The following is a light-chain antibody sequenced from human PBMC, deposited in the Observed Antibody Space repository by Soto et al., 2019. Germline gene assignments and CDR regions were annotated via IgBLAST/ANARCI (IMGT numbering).Light chain of an antibody. J-gene: IGLJ1*01. Sequence: QSVLTQPSSASGSPGQRVTISCSGSSSNIGNNFVKWYQQFPGTAPKLLIYSNNQRPSGVPDRFSGSKSGTSASLAISGLQSEDEADYYCASWDDSLSGYVFGTGTKLTVL. CDR2: SNN. CDR3: ASWDDSLSGYV. V-gene: IGLV1-44*01. CDR1: SSNIGNNF.